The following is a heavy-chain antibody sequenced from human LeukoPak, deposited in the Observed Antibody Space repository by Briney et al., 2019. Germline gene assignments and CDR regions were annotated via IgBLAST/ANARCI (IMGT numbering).Heavy chain of an antibody. Sequence: PGGSLRLSCAASGFTFSSYAMHWVRQAPGKGLEWVAVISYDGSNKYYADSVKGRFTISRDNSKNTLYLQMNSLRAEDTAVYYCAMEGSREENYFDYWGQGTLVTVSS. V-gene: IGHV3-30-3*01. J-gene: IGHJ4*02. D-gene: IGHD1-1*01. CDR3: AMEGSREENYFDY. CDR2: ISYDGSNK. CDR1: GFTFSSYA.